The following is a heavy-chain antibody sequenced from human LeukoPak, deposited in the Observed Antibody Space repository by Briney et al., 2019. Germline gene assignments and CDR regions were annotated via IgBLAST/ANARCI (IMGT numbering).Heavy chain of an antibody. CDR1: GFTFGSYG. V-gene: IGHV3-30*02. J-gene: IGHJ5*02. CDR2: IRYDGSNK. CDR3: AKDPSSGWSSFDP. Sequence: GGSLRLSXAASGFTFGSYGMHWVRQAPGKGLEWLAFIRYDGSNKYYADSVKGRFTISRDNSKNTLYLQMNSLRAEDTAVYYCAKDPSSGWSSFDPWGQGTLVTVSS. D-gene: IGHD6-19*01.